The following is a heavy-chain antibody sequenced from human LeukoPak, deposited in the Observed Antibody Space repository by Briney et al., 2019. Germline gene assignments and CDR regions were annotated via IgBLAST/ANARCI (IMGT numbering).Heavy chain of an antibody. CDR1: GYTFTSYG. V-gene: IGHV1-18*01. D-gene: IGHD6-13*01. CDR3: ARVMIAAAGGPNDAFDI. CDR2: ISAYNGNT. J-gene: IGHJ3*02. Sequence: ASVKVSCKASGYTFTSYGISWVRQAPGQGLEWMGWISAYNGNTNYAQKLQGRVTMTTDTSTSTAYMELRSLRSDDTAVYYCARVMIAAAGGPNDAFDIWGQGTMVTVSS.